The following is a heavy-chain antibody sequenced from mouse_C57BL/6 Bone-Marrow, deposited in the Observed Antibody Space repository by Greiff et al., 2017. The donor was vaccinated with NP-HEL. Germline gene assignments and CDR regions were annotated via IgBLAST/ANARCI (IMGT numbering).Heavy chain of an antibody. CDR1: GYTFTNYW. J-gene: IGHJ4*01. D-gene: IGHD1-1*01. Sequence: QVQLKESGAELVRPGTSVKMSCKASGYTFTNYWIGWAKPRPGHGLEWIGDIYPGGGYTNYNEKFKGKATLTADKSSSTAYMQFSSLTSEDSAIYYCARGAGSSYGAMDYWGQGTSVTVSS. CDR2: IYPGGGYT. V-gene: IGHV1-63*01. CDR3: ARGAGSSYGAMDY.